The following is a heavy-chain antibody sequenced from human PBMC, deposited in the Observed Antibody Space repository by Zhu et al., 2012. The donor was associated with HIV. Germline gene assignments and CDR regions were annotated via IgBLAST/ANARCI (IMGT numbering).Heavy chain of an antibody. D-gene: IGHD3-16*01. J-gene: IGHJ4*02. CDR3: ARVIRLGERYYFDY. CDR2: IYHSGGA. V-gene: IGHV4-38-2*01. CDR1: GYSINSGFY. Sequence: QVQLQESGPELVKPLETLSLTCAVSGYSINSGFYWGWIRQPPGKGLEWIGNIYHSGGAYYNPSLKSRVTISVDTSKNHFSLSLSSVTAADTAVYYCARVIRLGERYYFDYWGQGTLVTVSS.